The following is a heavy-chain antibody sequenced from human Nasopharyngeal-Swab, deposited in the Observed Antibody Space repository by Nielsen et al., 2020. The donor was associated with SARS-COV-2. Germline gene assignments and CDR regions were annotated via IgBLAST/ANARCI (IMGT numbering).Heavy chain of an antibody. Sequence: GESLKISCAASGFTFSSSAISWVRQAPGMGLEWVSTIGGAGNTLYADSVKGRFTISRDNSKNTVYLQMNSLRAEDTAVYYCARDSSYSSSWNWFDPWGQGTLVTVSS. CDR3: ARDSSYSSSWNWFDP. D-gene: IGHD6-13*01. CDR1: GFTFSSSA. CDR2: IGGAGNT. V-gene: IGHV3-23*01. J-gene: IGHJ5*02.